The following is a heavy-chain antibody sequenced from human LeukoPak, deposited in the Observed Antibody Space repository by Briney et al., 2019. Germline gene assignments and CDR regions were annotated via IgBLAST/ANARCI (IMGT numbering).Heavy chain of an antibody. Sequence: GASLLLSCAASGFTFSSHGMHPPRQAPGKGLDWAAVISYDGINNYYADSVKGRFTTFRDNSNNTLYLQMNSLGAEDTAVYYCAKDSSDYVWGSYRPGYFQHWGQGTLVTVSS. CDR2: ISYDGINN. CDR3: AKDSSDYVWGSYRPGYFQH. J-gene: IGHJ1*01. CDR1: GFTFSSHG. V-gene: IGHV3-30*18. D-gene: IGHD3-16*02.